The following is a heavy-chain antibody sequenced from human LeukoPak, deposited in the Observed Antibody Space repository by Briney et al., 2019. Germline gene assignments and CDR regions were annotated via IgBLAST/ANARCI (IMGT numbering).Heavy chain of an antibody. CDR1: GGSISSNNW. D-gene: IGHD5-18*01. CDR2: IYHSGSA. Sequence: SGTLSLTCGVSGGSISSNNWWSWVRQPPGQGLEWIGEIYHSGSANYNPSLKSRVTISVDKSKTQHSLKLISVTAADTAVYYCARDVGTALVTGDYWGQGTLVTVSS. J-gene: IGHJ4*02. V-gene: IGHV4-4*02. CDR3: ARDVGTALVTGDY.